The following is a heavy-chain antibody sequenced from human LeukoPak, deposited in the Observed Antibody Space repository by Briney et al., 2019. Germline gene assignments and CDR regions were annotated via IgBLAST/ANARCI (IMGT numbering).Heavy chain of an antibody. Sequence: SETLSLTCSVSGGSINSAGFYWSWLRQHPGKGLEWIGYIYYSGSTYYSPSLKSRLTISLDTSKNQFSLKLRSVTAADTAVYYCARGELPWFGDLLPYFDYWGQGSLVTVSS. CDR3: ARGELPWFGDLLPYFDY. D-gene: IGHD3-10*01. CDR2: IYYSGST. V-gene: IGHV4-31*02. CDR1: GGSINSAGFY. J-gene: IGHJ4*02.